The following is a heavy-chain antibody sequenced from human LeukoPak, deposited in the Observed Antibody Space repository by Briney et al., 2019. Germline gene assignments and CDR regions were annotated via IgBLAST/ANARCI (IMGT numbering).Heavy chain of an antibody. J-gene: IGHJ4*02. Sequence: SETLSLTCAVYGGSFSGYYWSWIRQPPGKGLDWIGSIYYSGSTYYNSSLKSRLIISIDTSKNQFSLKLSSVTTADTAVYFCASLHYYGSGTFPDHWGQGTLVTVSS. CDR1: GGSFSGYY. CDR3: ASLHYYGSGTFPDH. D-gene: IGHD3-10*01. CDR2: IYYSGST. V-gene: IGHV4-34*01.